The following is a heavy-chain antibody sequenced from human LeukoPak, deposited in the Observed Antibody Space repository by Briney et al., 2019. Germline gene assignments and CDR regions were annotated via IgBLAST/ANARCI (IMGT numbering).Heavy chain of an antibody. Sequence: PSETLSLTCAVYGGSFSGYYWSWIRQPPGKGLEWIGEINHSGSTNYNPSLKSRVPISVETPKNQFSLKRSSLTSADTAVYYVARVRIRDGQLRGGYKNTNWFEPWGQGTLVTVSS. CDR3: ARVRIRDGQLRGGYKNTNWFEP. CDR2: INHSGST. J-gene: IGHJ5*02. V-gene: IGHV4-34*01. D-gene: IGHD3-16*01. CDR1: GGSFSGYY.